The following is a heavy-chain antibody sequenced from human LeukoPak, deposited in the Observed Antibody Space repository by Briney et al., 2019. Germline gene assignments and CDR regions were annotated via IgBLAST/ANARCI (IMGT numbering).Heavy chain of an antibody. CDR2: INWNGVST. D-gene: IGHD2-15*01. V-gene: IGHV3-20*04. CDR1: GFTFDDYG. Sequence: GGSLRLSCAASGFTFDDYGMSWARQARGKGLEWVSFINWNGVSTDYADSVKGRFTISRDNAKNSLFLQMNSLRAEDTALYYCAREDGFCSGGSCYQHWVQGTLVTVPS. J-gene: IGHJ1*01. CDR3: AREDGFCSGGSCYQH.